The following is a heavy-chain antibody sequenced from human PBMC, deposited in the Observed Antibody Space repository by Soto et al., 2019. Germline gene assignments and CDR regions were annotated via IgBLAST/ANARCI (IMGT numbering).Heavy chain of an antibody. Sequence: SETLSLTCPVSGCSIRSYYWSWIRQPAGKALEWVGRIYTSGTTNYNPSLKSRVTILLDTSKNQFSLKLSSVTAADTAVYYCAREGASGFGMDVWGQGTTVTVSS. CDR2: IYTSGTT. D-gene: IGHD1-26*01. CDR3: AREGASGFGMDV. V-gene: IGHV4-4*07. J-gene: IGHJ6*02. CDR1: GCSIRSYY.